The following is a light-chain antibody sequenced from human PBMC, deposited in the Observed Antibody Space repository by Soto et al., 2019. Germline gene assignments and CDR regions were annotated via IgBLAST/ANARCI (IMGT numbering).Light chain of an antibody. J-gene: IGKJ1*01. CDR1: QSVLNRSINKYY. V-gene: IGKV4-1*01. Sequence: DIVMTQSPDSLAVSLGERATINCKSSQSVLNRSINKYYVAWYQHKVGQSPKLLIYWASTRDSGVPDRFRGSGSGTHFTLTISSLQAEDVAVYYCQQYYDTPPWTFGRGTKVEIK. CDR3: QQYYDTPPWT. CDR2: WAS.